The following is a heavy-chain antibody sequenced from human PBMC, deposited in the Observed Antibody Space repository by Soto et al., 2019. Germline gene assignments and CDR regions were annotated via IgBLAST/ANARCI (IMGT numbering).Heavy chain of an antibody. Sequence: QLLPSGGGLVQPGGSLTLSCAASGFTFGTTDMSWVRQAPGEGLEWVPTIDGSGGITYYADSVKGRFTISRDNSRNTGYLQMNSLRGDDTALYYCVKNSGWVNTWGQGDLVTVSS. CDR3: VKNSGWVNT. CDR1: GFTFGTTD. J-gene: IGHJ5*02. D-gene: IGHD3-10*01. CDR2: IDGSGGIT. V-gene: IGHV3-23*01.